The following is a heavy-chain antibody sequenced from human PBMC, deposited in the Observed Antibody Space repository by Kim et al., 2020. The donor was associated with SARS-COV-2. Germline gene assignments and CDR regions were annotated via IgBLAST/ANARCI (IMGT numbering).Heavy chain of an antibody. D-gene: IGHD3-22*01. V-gene: IGHV4-30-4*01. CDR1: GGSISSGDYY. J-gene: IGHJ6*02. Sequence: SETLSLTCTVSGGSISSGDYYWSWIRQPPGKGLEWIGYIYYSGSTYYNPSLKSRVTISVDTYKNQFSLKMSSVPAADTAVYYCARLLGSSGYHYYYGMDVWGQGTTVTVSS. CDR3: ARLLGSSGYHYYYGMDV. CDR2: IYYSGST.